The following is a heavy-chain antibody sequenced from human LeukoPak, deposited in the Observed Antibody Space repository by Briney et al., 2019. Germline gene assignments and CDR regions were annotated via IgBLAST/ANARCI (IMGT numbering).Heavy chain of an antibody. CDR1: GGSISSSSYY. V-gene: IGHV4-39*07. CDR3: ARARQRGLPD. Sequence: SETLSLTRTVSGGSISSSSYYWGWIRQPPGKGLEWIGSIYYSGSTYYNPSLKSRVTISVDTSKNQFSLKLSSVTAADTAVYYCARARQRGLPDWGQGTLVTVSS. CDR2: IYYSGST. J-gene: IGHJ4*02.